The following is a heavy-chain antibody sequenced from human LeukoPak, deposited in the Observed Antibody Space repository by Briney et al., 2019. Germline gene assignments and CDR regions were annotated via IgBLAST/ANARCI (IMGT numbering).Heavy chain of an antibody. Sequence: GGSLRLSCVASGFTFDDYWMNWVRQAPGKGLEWVANIKQDGSEQYYVDSVKGRFTISRDNAKNSLYLQMNSLRAEGTAVYYCVRAGGAYSFNPWGQGTLVTVSS. CDR3: VRAGGAYSFNP. D-gene: IGHD5-18*01. J-gene: IGHJ5*02. V-gene: IGHV3-7*01. CDR1: GFTFDDYW. CDR2: IKQDGSEQ.